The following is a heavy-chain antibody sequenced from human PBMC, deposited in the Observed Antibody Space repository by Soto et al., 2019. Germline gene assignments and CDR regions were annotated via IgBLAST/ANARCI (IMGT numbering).Heavy chain of an antibody. V-gene: IGHV1-8*01. Sequence: ASVKVSCKASGYTFTSYDINWVRQATGQGLKWMGWMNPNSGNTGYAQKFQGRVTMTRNTSISTAYMELSSLRSEDTAVYYCARVASYCSGGSCTRTGGTYYYYYMDVWGKGTTVTVSS. J-gene: IGHJ6*03. CDR2: MNPNSGNT. CDR1: GYTFTSYD. D-gene: IGHD2-15*01. CDR3: ARVASYCSGGSCTRTGGTYYYYYMDV.